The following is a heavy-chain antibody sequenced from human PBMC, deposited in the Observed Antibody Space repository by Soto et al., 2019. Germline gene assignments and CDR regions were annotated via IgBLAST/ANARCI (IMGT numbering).Heavy chain of an antibody. CDR1: GFTFSNYG. D-gene: IGHD2-2*01. V-gene: IGHV3-33*01. CDR2: IWFDGSDK. J-gene: IGHJ3*02. Sequence: GGSLRLSCAASGFTFSNYGMHWVRQAPGKGLEWVALIWFDGSDKYYADSVKGRFTMSRDNSENTVYLQMNSLRAEDTAMYYCARLYCSSPSCYSVGAFEIRGQGTMVTV. CDR3: ARLYCSSPSCYSVGAFEI.